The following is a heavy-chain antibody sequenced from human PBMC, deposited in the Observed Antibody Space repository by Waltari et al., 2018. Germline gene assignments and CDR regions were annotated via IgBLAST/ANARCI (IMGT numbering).Heavy chain of an antibody. CDR3: AREENYDFAMDV. D-gene: IGHD1-7*01. CDR1: GFLFRSYW. Sequence: EVQLVESGGGSVQPGGSLRLSCTASGFLFRSYWMHWVRQGPGEGLVCVSRINGDGSSTTYADSVQGRFTTTRDNAKSTLYLEMNSLKSEDTGVYYCAREENYDFAMDVWGQGTTVTVSS. V-gene: IGHV3-74*01. J-gene: IGHJ6*02. CDR2: INGDGSST.